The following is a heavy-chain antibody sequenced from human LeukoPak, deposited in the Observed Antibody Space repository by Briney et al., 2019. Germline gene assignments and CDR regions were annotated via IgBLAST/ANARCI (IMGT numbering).Heavy chain of an antibody. Sequence: GASVKVSCKASGYTFTSYDINWVRQATGQGLEWMGWMNPNSGNTGYAQKFQGRVTMTRNTSISTAYMELSSLRSEDTAVYYCARGGSSYGYGHYYYMDVWGKGTTVTVSS. CDR2: MNPNSGNT. D-gene: IGHD5-18*01. CDR1: GYTFTSYD. J-gene: IGHJ6*03. CDR3: ARGGSSYGYGHYYYMDV. V-gene: IGHV1-8*01.